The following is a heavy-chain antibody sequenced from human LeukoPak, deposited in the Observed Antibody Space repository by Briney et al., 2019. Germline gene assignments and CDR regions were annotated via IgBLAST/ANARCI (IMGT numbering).Heavy chain of an antibody. J-gene: IGHJ6*03. CDR3: ARSRRVVVPSSLNAADDYYYYMDV. D-gene: IGHD2-21*02. CDR1: GYTFISYS. CDR2: INTNTGNP. Sequence: ASVKVSCKASGYTFISYSMNWVRQAPGQGLEWMGWINTNTGNPTYAQGFTGRFVFSLDTSVSTAYLQISGLKADDTAVYYCARSRRVVVPSSLNAADDYYYYMDVWGKGTTVTVSS. V-gene: IGHV7-4-1*02.